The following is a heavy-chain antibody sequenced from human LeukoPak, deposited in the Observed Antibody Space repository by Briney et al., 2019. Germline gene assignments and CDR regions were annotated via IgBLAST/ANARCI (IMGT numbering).Heavy chain of an antibody. Sequence: ASVKVSCKASGYTFTSYGISWVRQAPGQGLEWMGWISGYNGNTNYAQKFQGRVTITADESTSTAYMELSSLRSEDTAVYYCARDRYSGSFDYWGQGTLVTVSS. V-gene: IGHV1-18*01. D-gene: IGHD1-26*01. CDR2: ISGYNGNT. CDR3: ARDRYSGSFDY. J-gene: IGHJ4*02. CDR1: GYTFTSYG.